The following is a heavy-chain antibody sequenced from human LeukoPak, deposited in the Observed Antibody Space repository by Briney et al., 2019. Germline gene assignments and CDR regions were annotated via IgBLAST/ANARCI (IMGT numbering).Heavy chain of an antibody. V-gene: IGHV3-15*01. CDR1: GITFNETW. J-gene: IGHJ4*02. CDR3: TTPDSRGSGSKWSLNH. D-gene: IGHD3-22*01. Sequence: PGGSLRLSCAASGITFNETWMTWVRQAPGKGLEWVGRVKGKNDGGTIDYAAAVKDRFIISRDDSKNMLYLQMNSLKTEDTAMYYCTTPDSRGSGSKWSLNHWGQGTPVTVSS. CDR2: VKGKNDGGTI.